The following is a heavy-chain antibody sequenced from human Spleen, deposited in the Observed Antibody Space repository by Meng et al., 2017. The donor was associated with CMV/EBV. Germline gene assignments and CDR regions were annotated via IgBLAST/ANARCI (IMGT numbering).Heavy chain of an antibody. CDR3: ARDWVYGSGSPDYFDY. Sequence: GESLKISCAASGFIFNNYAMNWVRQAPGKGLEWVSYISSSSSTIYYADSVKGRFTISRDNAKNSLHLQMNSLRAEDTAVYYCARDWVYGSGSPDYFDYWGQGTLVTVSS. V-gene: IGHV3-48*04. CDR2: ISSSSSTI. CDR1: GFIFNNYA. D-gene: IGHD3-10*01. J-gene: IGHJ4*02.